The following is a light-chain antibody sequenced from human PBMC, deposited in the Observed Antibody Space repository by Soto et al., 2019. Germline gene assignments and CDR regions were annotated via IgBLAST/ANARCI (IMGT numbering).Light chain of an antibody. J-gene: IGKJ5*01. CDR2: WAS. CDR1: QSVLYSSNNKNY. V-gene: IGKV4-1*01. CDR3: QQYHNWPPIT. Sequence: DIVMTQSPDSLAVSLGERATINCQSSQSVLYSSNNKNYLAWYQQKPGQPPKLLIYWASSRESGVPDRFSGSGSGTDFTLTISSLQAEDVAVYYCQQYHNWPPITFGQGTRLEIK.